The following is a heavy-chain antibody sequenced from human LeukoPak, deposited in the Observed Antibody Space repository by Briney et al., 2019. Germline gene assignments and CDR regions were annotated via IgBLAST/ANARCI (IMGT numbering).Heavy chain of an antibody. D-gene: IGHD2-15*01. J-gene: IGHJ4*02. V-gene: IGHV3-15*01. Sequence: GGSLRLSCAASGFTFSNAWMSWVRQAPGKGLEWVGRIKSKTDGGTTDYAAPVKGRFTISRDDSKNTLYLQMNSLKTEDTAVYYCTLVVVVAATPYYFGYWGQGTLVTVSS. CDR3: TLVVVVAATPYYFGY. CDR1: GFTFSNAW. CDR2: IKSKTDGGTT.